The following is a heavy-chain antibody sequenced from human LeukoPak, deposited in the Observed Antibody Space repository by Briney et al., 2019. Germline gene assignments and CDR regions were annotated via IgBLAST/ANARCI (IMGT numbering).Heavy chain of an antibody. V-gene: IGHV3-30*18. D-gene: IGHD4-11*01. CDR3: AKVRDYIFDN. CDR1: GLTFSSSA. Sequence: QAGGSLRLSCAVSGLTFSSSAMHWVRQAPGKGLEWVAVISSDGSNEYYADSVKGRFTISRDNSKNTLYLQMNSLRAEDTAIYYCAKVRDYIFDNWGQGTLVTASS. J-gene: IGHJ4*02. CDR2: ISSDGSNE.